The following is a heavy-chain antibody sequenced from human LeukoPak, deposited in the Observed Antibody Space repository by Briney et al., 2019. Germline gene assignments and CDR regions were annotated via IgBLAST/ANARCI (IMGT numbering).Heavy chain of an antibody. V-gene: IGHV3-30-3*01. J-gene: IGHJ4*02. D-gene: IGHD3-10*01. CDR3: ARYHLGSYFRDPFDH. CDR2: ISYDGSNK. CDR1: GFTFSSYA. Sequence: GGSLRLSCAASGFTFSSYAMHWVRQAPGKGLEWVAVISYDGSNKYYADSVKGRFTISRDNAKNSLYLQMDSLRAEDTAVYYCARYHLGSYFRDPFDHWGQGTLVTVSS.